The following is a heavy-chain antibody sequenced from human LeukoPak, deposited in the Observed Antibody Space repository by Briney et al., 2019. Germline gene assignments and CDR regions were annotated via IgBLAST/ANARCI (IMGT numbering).Heavy chain of an antibody. Sequence: SVKVSCKASAGTFSIYAISWVRQAPGQGLEWMGRIIPILGIANYAQKFQGRVTITADKSTSTAYMELSSLRSEDTAVYYCARDLFPGPGEGDYWGQGTLVTVSS. V-gene: IGHV1-69*04. CDR3: ARDLFPGPGEGDY. D-gene: IGHD3-10*01. J-gene: IGHJ4*02. CDR2: IIPILGIA. CDR1: AGTFSIYA.